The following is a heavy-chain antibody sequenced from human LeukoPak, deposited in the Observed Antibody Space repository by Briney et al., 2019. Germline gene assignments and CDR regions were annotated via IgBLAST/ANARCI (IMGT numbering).Heavy chain of an antibody. CDR2: IYPGDSDT. V-gene: IGHV5-51*01. D-gene: IGHD2-15*01. J-gene: IGHJ4*02. CDR1: VYSFTSYW. Sequence: GESLKISCKGSVYSFTSYWIGWVRQMPGKGLEWMGIIYPGDSDTRYSPSFQGQVTISADKSISTAYPQWSSLKASDTAMYYCARHENSCSGGSCYYDHFDYWGQGTLVTVSS. CDR3: ARHENSCSGGSCYYDHFDY.